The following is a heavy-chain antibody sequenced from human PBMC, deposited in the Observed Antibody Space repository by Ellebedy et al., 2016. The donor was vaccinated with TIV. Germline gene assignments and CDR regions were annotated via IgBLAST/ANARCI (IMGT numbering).Heavy chain of an antibody. CDR1: GFTFSSYG. CDR3: AKDGGYYDSSGYHGWVGY. V-gene: IGHV3-30*02. J-gene: IGHJ4*02. D-gene: IGHD3-22*01. CDR2: IRYDGSNK. Sequence: GGSLRLSCAASGFTFSSYGMHWVRQAPGKGLEWVAFIRYDGSNKYYADSVKGRFTISRDNSKNTLYLQMNSLRAEDTAVYYCAKDGGYYDSSGYHGWVGYWGQGTLVTVSS.